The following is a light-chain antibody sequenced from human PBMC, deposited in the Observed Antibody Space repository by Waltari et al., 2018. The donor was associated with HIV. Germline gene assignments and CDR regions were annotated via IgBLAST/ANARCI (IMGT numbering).Light chain of an antibody. CDR3: QQYNKWPET. Sequence: EIVMTQSPATLSVSPGERATLACRASRSVSSNLAWYQQKPGQAPRLLIYGSSTRATGIPARFSGSGSGTEFTRTISSLQSEDFAVYYCQQYNKWPETFGQGTKVEIK. J-gene: IGKJ1*01. CDR2: GSS. CDR1: RSVSSN. V-gene: IGKV3-15*01.